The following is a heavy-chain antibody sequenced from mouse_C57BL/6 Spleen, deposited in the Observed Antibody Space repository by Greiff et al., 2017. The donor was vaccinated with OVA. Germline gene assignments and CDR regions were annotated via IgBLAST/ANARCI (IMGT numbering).Heavy chain of an antibody. CDR3: ARADGYYGFAY. Sequence: EVQLQESGGGLVKPGGSLKLSCAASGFTFSDYGMHWVRQAPEKGLEWVAYISSGSSTIYYADPVKGRFTISRDNAKNTLFLQMNSLRSEDTAMYYCARADGYYGFAYWGQGTLVTVSA. D-gene: IGHD2-3*01. CDR2: ISSGSSTI. V-gene: IGHV5-17*01. CDR1: GFTFSDYG. J-gene: IGHJ3*01.